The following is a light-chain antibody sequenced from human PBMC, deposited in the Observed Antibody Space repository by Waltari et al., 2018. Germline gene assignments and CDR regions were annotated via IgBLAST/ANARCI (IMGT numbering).Light chain of an antibody. CDR3: SAYTTSNTWV. CDR2: EVT. CDR1: SSDVVVHAF. J-gene: IGLJ3*02. Sequence: QSALTQPASVSGSPGQSITISCTGTSSDVVVHAFVSWYQPRPGKAPKLIISEVTKQPSGVSVCFCGTRSGSTASLSISGRQAEDEAEYYCSAYTTSNTWVFGGGTKLTV. V-gene: IGLV2-14*03.